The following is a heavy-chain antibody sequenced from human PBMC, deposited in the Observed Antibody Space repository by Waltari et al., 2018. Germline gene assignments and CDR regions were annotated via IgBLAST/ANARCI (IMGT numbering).Heavy chain of an antibody. D-gene: IGHD6-6*01. J-gene: IGHJ4*02. V-gene: IGHV3-30*02. CDR3: AKGAYHVSSSNGDS. Sequence: QGQLVESGGGVVQPGGSLRLSCTDYAFTFSSNDLHWVRQTPGKGLEWVAVIWFDGSNQFYADSVKGRFTISRDNSKNTAYLHMNSLRAEDTAIYYCAKGAYHVSSSNGDSWGQGTLVIVSS. CDR2: IWFDGSNQ. CDR1: AFTFSSND.